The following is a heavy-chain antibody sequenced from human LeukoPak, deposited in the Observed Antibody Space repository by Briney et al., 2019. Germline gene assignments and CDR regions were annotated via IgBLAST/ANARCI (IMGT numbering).Heavy chain of an antibody. V-gene: IGHV3-23*01. Sequence: SGGSLRLSCSGSGFAFSGCAIGWVRQAPGKGLEWVSSISGSGGNTYYADSVEGRFTVSRDNSENTVYLQMNSLRAEDTALYYCARGRGGDYVPSRFDFWGQGTLVTVSS. CDR1: GFAFSGCA. CDR2: ISGSGGNT. D-gene: IGHD4-17*01. CDR3: ARGRGGDYVPSRFDF. J-gene: IGHJ4*02.